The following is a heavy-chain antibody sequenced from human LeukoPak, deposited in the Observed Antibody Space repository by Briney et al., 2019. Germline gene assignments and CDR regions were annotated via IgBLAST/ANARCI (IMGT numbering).Heavy chain of an antibody. CDR1: GGSISSYY. D-gene: IGHD3-3*01. J-gene: IGHJ3*02. CDR3: ARGDFWSGSDI. V-gene: IGHV4-59*01. Sequence: PSETLSLTCTVSGGSISSYYWSWIRQPPGKGLEWIGYIYYSGSTNYNPSLKSRVTISVDTSKNQFSLKLSSVTAADTAVYYCARGDFWSGSDIWGQGTMVTVSS. CDR2: IYYSGST.